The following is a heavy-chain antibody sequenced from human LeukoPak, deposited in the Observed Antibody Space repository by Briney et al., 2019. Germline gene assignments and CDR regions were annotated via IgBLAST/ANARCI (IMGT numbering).Heavy chain of an antibody. D-gene: IGHD3-3*01. CDR3: ARDLGAMTSYEFSSGYGMDV. CDR1: GFSFSTYG. CDR2: IWHDGINQ. Sequence: GESLTLSCAASGFSFSTYGMHWVRQPPGKGLEWVALIWHDGINQYYPDSEKGRFIVSRDNSQNTLYLQMNSLRAEDTAVYYCARDLGAMTSYEFSSGYGMDVWGQGTSVTVSS. J-gene: IGHJ6*02. V-gene: IGHV3-33*01.